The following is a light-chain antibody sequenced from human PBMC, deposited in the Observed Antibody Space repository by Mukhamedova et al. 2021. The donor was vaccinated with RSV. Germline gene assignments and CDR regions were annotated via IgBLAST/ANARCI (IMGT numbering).Light chain of an antibody. CDR3: ATWDSLTAVG. V-gene: IGLV1-51*01. Sequence: GSSSNIGTNGVARYQQLPETAPKLLIYDTDKRPSGISDRFSGSKSGASATLGITGLQTWDEADYYCATWDSLTAVGFGGGTKRTV. J-gene: IGLJ2*01. CDR2: DTD. CDR1: SSNIGTNG.